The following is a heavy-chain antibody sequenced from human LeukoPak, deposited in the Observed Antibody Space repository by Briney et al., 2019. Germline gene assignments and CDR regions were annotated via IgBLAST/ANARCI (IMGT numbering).Heavy chain of an antibody. J-gene: IGHJ3*01. Sequence: SGTLSLTCTVSGASTSAYYWSWIRQPPGKGLEWIGYSYSGGNANYNPSLKTRVTISIDTSENQFSLRLTSVTAADTAVYFCAHSKRGGGYYINAFAVWGQGTLVTISS. CDR1: GASTSAYY. CDR3: AHSKRGGGYYINAFAV. CDR2: SYSGGNA. V-gene: IGHV4-59*01. D-gene: IGHD1-26*01.